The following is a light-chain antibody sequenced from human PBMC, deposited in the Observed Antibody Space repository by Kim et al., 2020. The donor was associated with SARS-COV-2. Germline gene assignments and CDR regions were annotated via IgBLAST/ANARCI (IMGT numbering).Light chain of an antibody. CDR1: SGKIADNY. J-gene: IGLJ2*01. Sequence: GNTVTISCTRTSGKIADNYVQWYPQRPGSAPTIVIYEDSERPSGVPDRFSGSIDTSSSSASLTISGLKTEDEADYYCQSYDISNVIFGGGTQLTVL. CDR3: QSYDISNVI. CDR2: EDS. V-gene: IGLV6-57*03.